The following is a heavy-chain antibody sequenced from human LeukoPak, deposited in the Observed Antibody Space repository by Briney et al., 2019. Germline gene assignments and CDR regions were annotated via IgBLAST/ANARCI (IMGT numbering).Heavy chain of an antibody. CDR2: IYYSGST. D-gene: IGHD3-10*01. V-gene: IGHV4-39*07. J-gene: IGHJ6*03. CDR3: ARGIRRYYGSGSSYYMDV. CDR1: GGSISCSSYY. Sequence: PSETLSLTCTVSGGSISCSSYYWGWIRQPPGKGLEWIGSIYYSGSTYYNPSLKSRVTISVDTSKNQFSLKLSSVTAADTAVYYCARGIRRYYGSGSSYYMDVWGKGTTVTISS.